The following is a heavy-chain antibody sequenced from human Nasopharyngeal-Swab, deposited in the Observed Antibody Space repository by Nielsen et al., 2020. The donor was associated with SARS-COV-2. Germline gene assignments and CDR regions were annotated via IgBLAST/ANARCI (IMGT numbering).Heavy chain of an antibody. CDR3: ARGLGKQITIFEGVIAYNWFDP. D-gene: IGHD3-3*01. CDR2: INHSGST. V-gene: IGHV4-34*01. Sequence: PGKGLEWIGEINHSGSTNYNPSLKSRVTISVDTSKNQFSLKLSSVTAADTAVYYCARGLGKQITIFEGVIAYNWFDPWGQGTLVTVSS. J-gene: IGHJ5*02.